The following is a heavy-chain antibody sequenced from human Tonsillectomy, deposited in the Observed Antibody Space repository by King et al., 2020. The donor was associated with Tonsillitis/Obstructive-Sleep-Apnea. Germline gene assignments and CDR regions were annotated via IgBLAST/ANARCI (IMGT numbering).Heavy chain of an antibody. CDR3: ARSRGIVVVEATDGGLDP. J-gene: IGHJ5*02. CDR2: ISPMFHAT. CDR1: GSTFSDYA. D-gene: IGHD2-15*01. V-gene: IGHV1-69*01. Sequence: QLVQSGAEVKKPGSSVKVSCKTSGSTFSDYAINWIRQAPGQGLEWMGGISPMFHATNYAQQFQGRITISADDSTATAYMELRSLRSEDTAVYYCARSRGIVVVEATDGGLDPWGQGTPVTVSS.